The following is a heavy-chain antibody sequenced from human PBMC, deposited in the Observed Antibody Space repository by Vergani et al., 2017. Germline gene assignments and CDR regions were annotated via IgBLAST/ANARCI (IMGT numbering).Heavy chain of an antibody. J-gene: IGHJ2*01. CDR1: GFTFDDYA. V-gene: IGHV3-9*01. D-gene: IGHD2-2*02. CDR2: ISWNSGSI. Sequence: EVQLVESGGGLVQPGRSLRLSCAASGFTFDDYAMHWVRQAPGKGLEWVSGISWNSGSIGYTDSVKGRFTISRDNAKNSLYLQMNSLRAEDTALYYCAKEMEYQLRYGGYFDLWGRGTLVTVSS. CDR3: AKEMEYQLRYGGYFDL.